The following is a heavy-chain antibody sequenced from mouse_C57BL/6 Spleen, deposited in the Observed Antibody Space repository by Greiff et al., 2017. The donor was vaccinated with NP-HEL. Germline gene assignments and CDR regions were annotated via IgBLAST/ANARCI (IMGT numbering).Heavy chain of an antibody. D-gene: IGHD1-1*01. CDR2: ISSGSSTI. V-gene: IGHV5-17*01. CDR1: GFTFSDYG. CDR3: ASRYCGSRIYALDY. Sequence: EVQVVESGGGLVKPGGSLKLSCAASGFTFSDYGMHWVRQAPEKGLEWVAYISSGSSTIYYADTVKGRFTISRDNAKHTLFLQMTSLRSENTAMYYCASRYCGSRIYALDYWGQGTSVTVSS. J-gene: IGHJ4*01.